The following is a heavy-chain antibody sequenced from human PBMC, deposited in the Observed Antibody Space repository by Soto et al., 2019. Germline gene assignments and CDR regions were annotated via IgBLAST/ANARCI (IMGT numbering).Heavy chain of an antibody. CDR3: AGGGFGEFIFDY. CDR2: IWYDGSNT. V-gene: IGHV3-33*01. J-gene: IGHJ4*02. D-gene: IGHD3-10*01. Sequence: QVQLVESGGGVVQPGRSLRLSCAASGFTFSSYGMHWVRQAPGKGLERVAVIWYDGSNTYYADSVKGRFTISRDNSKNTLYLQMNSLRAEDTVVYYCAGGGFGEFIFDYWGQGTLVTVSS. CDR1: GFTFSSYG.